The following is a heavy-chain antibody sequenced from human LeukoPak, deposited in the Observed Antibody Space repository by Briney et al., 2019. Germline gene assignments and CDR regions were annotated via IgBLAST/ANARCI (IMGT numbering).Heavy chain of an antibody. CDR1: GGSISSGSYY. Sequence: SETLSLTCTVSGGSISSGSYYWSWIRQPAGKGLEWIGRIYTSGSTNYNPSLKSRVTISVDTSKNQFSLKLSSVTAADTAVYYCARGGYCSGGSCYRANWFDPWGQGTLVTVSS. CDR3: ARGGYCSGGSCYRANWFDP. CDR2: IYTSGST. V-gene: IGHV4-61*02. D-gene: IGHD2-15*01. J-gene: IGHJ5*02.